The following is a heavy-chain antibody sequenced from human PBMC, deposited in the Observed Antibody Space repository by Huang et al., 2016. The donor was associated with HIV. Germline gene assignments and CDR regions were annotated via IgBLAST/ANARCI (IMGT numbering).Heavy chain of an antibody. CDR1: GFIFSNFG. CDR3: AKESRWFSDFDQ. V-gene: IGHV3-30*18. J-gene: IGHJ5*02. CDR2: ISYAGRSD. Sequence: QVQLVESGGGVVPPGTSLRLSCSASGFIFSNFGMHWVRQAPGKGLEGVAVISYAGRSDRYSDSVKGRFTIYRDNDKNTLSLEMNRLRHDDTAVYYCAKESRWFSDFDQWGQGTLVTVSS. D-gene: IGHD2-15*01.